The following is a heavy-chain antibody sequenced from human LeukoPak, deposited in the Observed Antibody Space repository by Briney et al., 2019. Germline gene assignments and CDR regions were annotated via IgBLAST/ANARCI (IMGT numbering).Heavy chain of an antibody. CDR3: ARDNSRNEEGLTSWWFDP. CDR2: INPTGGST. V-gene: IGHV1-46*01. CDR1: GYTFTNHY. Sequence: GASVKASCKASGYTFTNHYAHRVRQAPGQGLEWMGLINPTGGSTKYAQKFQGRLTLTRDTSTSTDYMELSSLRSEDTAVYYCARDNSRNEEGLTSWWFDPWGQGTLVTVSS. J-gene: IGHJ5*02. D-gene: IGHD2/OR15-2a*01.